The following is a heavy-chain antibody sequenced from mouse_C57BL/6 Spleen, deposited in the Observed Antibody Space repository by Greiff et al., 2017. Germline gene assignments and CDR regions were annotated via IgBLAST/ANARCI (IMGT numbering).Heavy chain of an antibody. CDR3: ARRGTYYGSSLYAMDY. V-gene: IGHV5-6*01. D-gene: IGHD1-1*01. CDR1: GFTFSSYG. Sequence: EVHLVESGGDLVKPGGSLKLSCAASGFTFSSYGMSWVRQTPDKRLEWVATISSGGSYTYYPDSVKGRFTISRDNAKNTLYLQMSSLKSEDTAMYYCARRGTYYGSSLYAMDYWGQGTSVTVSS. J-gene: IGHJ4*01. CDR2: ISSGGSYT.